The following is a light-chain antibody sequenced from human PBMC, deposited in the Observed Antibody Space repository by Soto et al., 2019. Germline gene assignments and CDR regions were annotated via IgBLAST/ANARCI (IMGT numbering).Light chain of an antibody. CDR1: QSVSNY. V-gene: IGKV3-20*01. CDR3: LKYGILWP. CDR2: DAS. Sequence: EVVLTHSVGTVSLSTNEGATLNRSASQSVSNYVAWYQQKPGHAPRLLIYDASNRATGIPARFSGSGSGTDFSLTISRLEPDDIAVYYSLKYGILWPFGQ. J-gene: IGKJ1*01.